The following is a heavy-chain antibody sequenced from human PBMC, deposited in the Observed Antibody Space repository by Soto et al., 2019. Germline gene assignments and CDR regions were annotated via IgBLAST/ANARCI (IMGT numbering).Heavy chain of an antibody. CDR1: GGTFSSYA. D-gene: IGHD3-3*01. CDR2: IIPIFGTA. V-gene: IGHV1-69*13. CDR3: AREGPVLRFLEWLLPYYYYGMDV. Sequence: GASVKVSCKASGGTFSSYAISWVRQAPGQGLEWMGGIIPIFGTANYAQKFQGRVTITADESTSTAYMELSSLRSEDTAVYYCAREGPVLRFLEWLLPYYYYGMDVRGQGTTVTVSS. J-gene: IGHJ6*02.